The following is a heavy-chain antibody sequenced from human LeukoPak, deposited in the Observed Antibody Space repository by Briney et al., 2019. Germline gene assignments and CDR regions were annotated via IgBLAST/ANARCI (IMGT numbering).Heavy chain of an antibody. V-gene: IGHV3-48*04. CDR2: ISSTASSI. J-gene: IGHJ5*02. D-gene: IGHD4-23*01. CDR1: EFTFSSYS. Sequence: GGSLRLSCAGSEFTFSSYSMSWVRQAPGKGLEWVSYISSTASSIYYADSVEGRFTISRDNAKNSLYLQMNSLRAEDTAVYYCARDVTYHGGDWFDPWGQGTLVTVSS. CDR3: ARDVTYHGGDWFDP.